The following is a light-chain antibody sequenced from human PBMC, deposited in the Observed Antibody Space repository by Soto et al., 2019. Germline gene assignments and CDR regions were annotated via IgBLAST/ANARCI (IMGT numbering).Light chain of an antibody. CDR1: QSLLYGSTNKNY. J-gene: IGKJ1*01. Sequence: DIVMTQSPDSLAVSLGERATINCKSSQSLLYGSTNKNYLAWYQQNPGQPPKLLIYWASTRESGVPDRFSGSGSGTDFTLTISSLQAEDVAVYFCQQYYGAWTFGQGTKVEIK. CDR3: QQYYGAWT. V-gene: IGKV4-1*01. CDR2: WAS.